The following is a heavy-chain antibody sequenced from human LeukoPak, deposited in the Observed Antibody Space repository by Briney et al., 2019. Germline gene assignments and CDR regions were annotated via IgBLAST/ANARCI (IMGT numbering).Heavy chain of an antibody. J-gene: IGHJ4*02. CDR1: GFTFSGSA. V-gene: IGHV3-73*01. CDR3: ARDQYSYAHAAH. Sequence: GGSLKLSCAASGFTFSGSAMHWVRQASGKGLEWVGRIRSKANSYATLYAASVKGRFTISRDDSKNTAYLQMNSLRAEDTAVYYCARDQYSYAHAAHWGQGTLVTVSS. D-gene: IGHD5-18*01. CDR2: IRSKANSYAT.